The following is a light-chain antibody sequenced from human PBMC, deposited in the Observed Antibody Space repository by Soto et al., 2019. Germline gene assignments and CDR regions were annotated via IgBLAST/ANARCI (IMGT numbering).Light chain of an antibody. Sequence: QSVLTQPASVSGSPGQSITISCTGTSSDVGGYDYVSWYQLHPGKATKLIIYDVSNRPSGVSNRFSGSKSGNTASLTIYGLQAEDESDYYCSSYVSGSTSYVFGTGTKVTVL. V-gene: IGLV2-14*03. CDR2: DVS. CDR3: SSYVSGSTSYV. J-gene: IGLJ1*01. CDR1: SSDVGGYDY.